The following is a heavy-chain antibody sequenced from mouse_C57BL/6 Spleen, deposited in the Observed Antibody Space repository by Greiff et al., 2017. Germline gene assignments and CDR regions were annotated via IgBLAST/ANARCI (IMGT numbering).Heavy chain of an antibody. CDR3: ARRGSSGYVCDY. V-gene: IGHV14-2*01. Sequence: VQLQQSGAELVKPGASVKLSCTASGFTFKDYYMHWVKQRPEQGLEWIGRIYPGDGETNYAEKFKGKATIAADTSSTTSYLQLSRQTSEDTAVYYCARRGSSGYVCDYWGQGPSVTVSS. J-gene: IGHJ4*01. D-gene: IGHD3-1*01. CDR1: GFTFKDYY. CDR2: IYPGDGET.